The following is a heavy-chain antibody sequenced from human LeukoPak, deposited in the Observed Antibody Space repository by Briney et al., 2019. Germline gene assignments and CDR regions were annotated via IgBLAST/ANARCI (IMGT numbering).Heavy chain of an antibody. CDR3: ARGGWRGSYPSTIDY. D-gene: IGHD1-26*01. Sequence: GASVKVSCKASGYTFTSYGISWVRQAPGQGLEWMGWISAYNGNTNYAQKLQGRVTMTTDTSTSTAYMELRSLRSDDTAVYYCARGGWRGSYPSTIDYWGQGTLVTVSS. CDR1: GYTFTSYG. J-gene: IGHJ4*02. CDR2: ISAYNGNT. V-gene: IGHV1-18*01.